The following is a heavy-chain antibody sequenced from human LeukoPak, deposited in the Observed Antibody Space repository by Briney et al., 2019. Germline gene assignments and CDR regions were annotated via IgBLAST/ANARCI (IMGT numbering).Heavy chain of an antibody. CDR1: GLIFSTYA. Sequence: PGGSLRLSCTASGLIFSTYAMSWVRQAPGKGLEWVSTINGGADITYYADSVKGRFTISRDNSKNTLSLHMNSLRAEDAAVYYCAKLPDFDYWGQGTLVTVSS. CDR2: INGGADIT. J-gene: IGHJ4*02. CDR3: AKLPDFDY. D-gene: IGHD2-2*01. V-gene: IGHV3-23*01.